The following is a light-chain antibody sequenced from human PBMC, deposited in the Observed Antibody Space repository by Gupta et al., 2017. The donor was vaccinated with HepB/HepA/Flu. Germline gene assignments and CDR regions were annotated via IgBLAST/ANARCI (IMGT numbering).Light chain of an antibody. CDR3: QTWGTGHWV. V-gene: IGLV4-69*01. J-gene: IGLJ3*02. Sequence: QLVLTQSPSASASLGASVTLTCTATSEYDNYAIAWHQQQPEKGPRYLMKVNSDGTHNKGNGIPDRFSGSSSGAERYLTISSLQSEDEADYYCQTWGTGHWVFGGGTKLTVL. CDR2: VNSDGTH. CDR1: SEYDNYA.